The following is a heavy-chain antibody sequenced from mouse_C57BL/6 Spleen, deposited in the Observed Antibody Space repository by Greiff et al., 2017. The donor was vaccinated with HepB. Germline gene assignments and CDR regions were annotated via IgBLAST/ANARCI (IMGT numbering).Heavy chain of an antibody. Sequence: EVQLVESGGGLVQPGGSLSLSCAASGFTFTDYYMSWVRQPPGKALEWLGFIRNKAIGYTTEYSASVKGRFTISRDNSQSILYLKMNALRAEDSATYYYASYIPSAVGPHWYFDVWGTGTTVTVSS. CDR1: GFTFTDYY. D-gene: IGHD6-1*01. CDR2: IRNKAIGYTT. CDR3: ASYIPSAVGPHWYFDV. V-gene: IGHV7-3*01. J-gene: IGHJ1*03.